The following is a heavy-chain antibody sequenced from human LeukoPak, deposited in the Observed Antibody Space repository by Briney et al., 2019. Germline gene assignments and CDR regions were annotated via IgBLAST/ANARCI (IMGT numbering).Heavy chain of an antibody. V-gene: IGHV3-74*01. CDR3: ARGRIYYFDY. J-gene: IGHJ4*02. CDR1: GFTFSSYW. Sequence: TGGSLRLSCAASGFTFSSYWMHWVRHAPGKGLVWVSRINNDGSSTSYADSVKGRFTISRENAKNTLYLQMNSLRGEDRAVYYCARGRIYYFDYGGQGTLVTVSS. CDR2: INNDGSST.